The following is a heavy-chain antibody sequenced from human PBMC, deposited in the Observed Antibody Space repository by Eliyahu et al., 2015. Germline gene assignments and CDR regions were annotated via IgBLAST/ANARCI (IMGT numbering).Heavy chain of an antibody. V-gene: IGHV1-69*01. CDR3: AREGGDYCSGGSCFLLY. CDR2: ITPIFGTA. J-gene: IGHJ4*02. D-gene: IGHD2-15*01. CDR1: GGAFSRSA. Sequence: QVQLVQSGAEVKKPGSSVKVSCKASGGAFSRSAVSWVRQAPGQGXEWMGGITPIFGTANYAQKFQGRVTITADESTSTAYMELSSLRTDDTAVYYCAREGGDYCSGGSCFLLYWGQGTLVSVSS.